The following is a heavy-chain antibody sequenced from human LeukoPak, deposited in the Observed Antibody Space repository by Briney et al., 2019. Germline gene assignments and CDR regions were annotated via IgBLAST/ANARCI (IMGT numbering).Heavy chain of an antibody. J-gene: IGHJ6*02. Sequence: GGSLRLSCAASGFTFSSYAMSWVRQAPGKGLEWVSAISGSGGSTYYADSVKGRFTISRDNSKNTLYLQMNSLRAEDTAVYYCARDGAQWLAKGSDYYYGMDVWGQGTTVTVSS. V-gene: IGHV3-23*01. D-gene: IGHD6-19*01. CDR3: ARDGAQWLAKGSDYYYGMDV. CDR2: ISGSGGST. CDR1: GFTFSSYA.